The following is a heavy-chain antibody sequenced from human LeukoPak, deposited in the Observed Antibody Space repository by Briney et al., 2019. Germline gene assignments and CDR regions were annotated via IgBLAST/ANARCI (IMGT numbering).Heavy chain of an antibody. D-gene: IGHD6-19*01. CDR2: ITWDGGNT. Sequence: PGGSLRLSCAASRFSFYDYAMQWVRQAPGKGLEWFSLITWDGGNTYYADSVKGRFTISRDNSKTSLYLQMNGLRAEDTDLYYCAKDVRAVAGTWSHMDVWGKGTTVTVSS. J-gene: IGHJ6*03. CDR3: AKDVRAVAGTWSHMDV. V-gene: IGHV3-43D*03. CDR1: RFSFYDYA.